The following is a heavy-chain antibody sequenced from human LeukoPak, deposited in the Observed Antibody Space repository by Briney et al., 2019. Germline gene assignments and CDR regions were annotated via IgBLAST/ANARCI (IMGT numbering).Heavy chain of an antibody. V-gene: IGHV4-39*07. J-gene: IGHJ4*02. CDR1: GNSISSSSYY. CDR2: INYYGKT. Sequence: SETLSLTCPVSGNSISSSSYYWVWIRQPPGKGLEWIGSINYYGKTYYNPSVKSRVTISVDTSKNQFSLMVRSVTAADTAVYYCGRSAGFVHFDHWGQGTLVTVTS. CDR3: GRSAGFVHFDH. D-gene: IGHD3-16*01.